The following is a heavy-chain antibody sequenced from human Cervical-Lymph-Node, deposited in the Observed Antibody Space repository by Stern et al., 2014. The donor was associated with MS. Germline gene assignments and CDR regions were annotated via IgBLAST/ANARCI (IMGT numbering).Heavy chain of an antibody. Sequence: QLVESGPEVKKPGTSVKVSCKASGFTFTSSAVQWVRQARGQRLEWIGWIDVGNGNTNYAHNFQERVTITRDMSASTAYMELSSLRSEDTAVYYCAAEVAAAGNFDYWGHGTLVTVSS. J-gene: IGHJ4*01. CDR1: GFTFTSSA. CDR2: IDVGNGNT. D-gene: IGHD6-13*01. V-gene: IGHV1-58*01. CDR3: AAEVAAAGNFDY.